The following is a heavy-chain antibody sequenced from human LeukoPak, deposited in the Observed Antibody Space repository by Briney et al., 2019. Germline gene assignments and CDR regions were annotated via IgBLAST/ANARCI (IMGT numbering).Heavy chain of an antibody. J-gene: IGHJ3*02. CDR3: ARDHGRSYNYGSDALDI. CDR1: GGSINGECFI. V-gene: IGHV4-31*03. D-gene: IGHD5-18*01. Sequence: SQTLSLTCSVSGGSINGECFIWNWPRPHPGKRLEWISNIYCSASTSYNPSVKSRVTISVDTTKNQFSLKLTSVTAADTAMYYCARDHGRSYNYGSDALDIWGQGTLVIVSA. CDR2: IYCSAST.